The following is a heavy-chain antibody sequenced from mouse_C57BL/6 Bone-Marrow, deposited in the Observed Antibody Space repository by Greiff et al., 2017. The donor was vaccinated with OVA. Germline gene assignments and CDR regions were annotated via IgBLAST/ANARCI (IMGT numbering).Heavy chain of an antibody. Sequence: QVQLQQPGAELVKPGASVKLSCKASGYTFTSYWMHWVKQRPGQGLEWIGMIHPDSGSTNYNEKFKSKATLTVDKSSSTAYMQLSSLTSEDSAVYYCARSCTTVSDYWGKGTTLTVSS. D-gene: IGHD1-1*01. V-gene: IGHV1-64*01. CDR1: GYTFTSYW. CDR2: IHPDSGST. CDR3: ARSCTTVSDY. J-gene: IGHJ2*01.